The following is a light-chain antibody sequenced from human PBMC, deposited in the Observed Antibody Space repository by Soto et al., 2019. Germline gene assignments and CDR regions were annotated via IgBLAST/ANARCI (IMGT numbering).Light chain of an antibody. Sequence: QSALTQPASVSGSPGQSITISCTGTSSDVGAYDFVSWYQQVPGEAPKLIFFDVINRPSGVSHRFFGSKSGNTASLTISGLQAEDEADYYCSSLSATNTLLFGGGTKVTVL. V-gene: IGLV2-14*03. J-gene: IGLJ2*01. CDR1: SSDVGAYDF. CDR2: DVI. CDR3: SSLSATNTLL.